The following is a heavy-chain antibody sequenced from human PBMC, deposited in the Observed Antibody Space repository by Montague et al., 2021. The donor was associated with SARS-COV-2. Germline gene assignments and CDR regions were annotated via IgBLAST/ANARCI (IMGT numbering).Heavy chain of an antibody. D-gene: IGHD2-15*01. Sequence: SLRLSCAASGFTLSDYYMTWIRQAPGKGLEWISYMSGGNSYTDHADSVKGRFTISRDKAKNSLYLQMNSLRAEDAAVYYRARDKTHCSGGSCYNYGMDVWGQGTTVTVSS. J-gene: IGHJ6*02. CDR1: GFTLSDYY. CDR2: MSGGNSYT. V-gene: IGHV3-11*05. CDR3: ARDKTHCSGGSCYNYGMDV.